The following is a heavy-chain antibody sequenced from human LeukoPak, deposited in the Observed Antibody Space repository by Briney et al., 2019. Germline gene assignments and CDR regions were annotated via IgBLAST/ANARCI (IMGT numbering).Heavy chain of an antibody. CDR1: GFSLSTSGVG. V-gene: IGHV2-5*02. CDR3: AHSVAMAGTDAYVM. Sequence: SGPTLVKPTQTLTLTCTFSGFSLSTSGVGVGWIRQPPGKALEWLALIYWDDDKRYSASLKSRLAISQDTSKIQVVLTMGDMAPVDTGTYFCAHSVAMAGTDAYVMWGQGTMVTVSS. J-gene: IGHJ3*02. D-gene: IGHD6-19*01. CDR2: IYWDDDK.